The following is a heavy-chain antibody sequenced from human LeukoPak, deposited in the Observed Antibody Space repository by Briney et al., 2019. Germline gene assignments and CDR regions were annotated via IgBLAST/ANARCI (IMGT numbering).Heavy chain of an antibody. CDR3: ARQSGIVVVPAAMNFDY. CDR1: VYTFTSYG. J-gene: IGHJ4*02. Sequence: ASVKVSCKASVYTFTSYGISWVRQAPGQGLEWMGWISAYNGNTNYAQKLQGRVTMTTDTSTSTAYMELRSLRSDDTAVYYCARQSGIVVVPAAMNFDYWGQGTLVTVSS. D-gene: IGHD2-2*01. V-gene: IGHV1-18*01. CDR2: ISAYNGNT.